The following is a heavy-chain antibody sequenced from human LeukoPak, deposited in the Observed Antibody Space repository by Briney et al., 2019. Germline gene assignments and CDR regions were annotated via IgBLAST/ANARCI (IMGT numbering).Heavy chain of an antibody. CDR3: AKDLGYSYGFGVDY. CDR1: GFTFSSYG. V-gene: IGHV3-30*18. J-gene: IGHJ4*02. D-gene: IGHD5-18*01. Sequence: GGSLRLSCAASGFTFSSYGMHWVRQAPGKGREWVAVISYDGSNKYYADSVKGRFTISRDNSKNTLYLQMNSLRAEGTAVHYCAKDLGYSYGFGVDYWGQGTLVTVSS. CDR2: ISYDGSNK.